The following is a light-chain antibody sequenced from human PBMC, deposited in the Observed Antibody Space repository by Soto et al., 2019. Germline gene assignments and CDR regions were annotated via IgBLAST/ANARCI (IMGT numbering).Light chain of an antibody. Sequence: DIQMTQSPSTLSGSVGDRVTITCRASQTISSWLAWYQQKPGKAPKLLIYKASTLKSGVPSRFSGSGSGTEFPPTISSLQPDDFATYYCQHYNSYSEALGQGTKVDIK. CDR2: KAS. CDR1: QTISSW. CDR3: QHYNSYSEA. V-gene: IGKV1-5*03. J-gene: IGKJ1*01.